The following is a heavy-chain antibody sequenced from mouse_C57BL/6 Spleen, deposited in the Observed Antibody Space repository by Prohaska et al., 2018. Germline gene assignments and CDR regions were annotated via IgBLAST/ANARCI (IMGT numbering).Heavy chain of an antibody. CDR2: IYPGSGNT. Sequence: QVQLKQSGAELVRPGASVKLSCKASGYTFTDYYINWVKQRPGQGLEWIARIYPGSGNTYYNEKFKGKATLTAEKSSSTAYMQLSSLTSEDSAVYFCARRGYGSSYALDYWGQGTTLTVSS. CDR3: ARRGYGSSYALDY. V-gene: IGHV1-76*01. D-gene: IGHD1-1*01. J-gene: IGHJ2*01. CDR1: GYTFTDYY.